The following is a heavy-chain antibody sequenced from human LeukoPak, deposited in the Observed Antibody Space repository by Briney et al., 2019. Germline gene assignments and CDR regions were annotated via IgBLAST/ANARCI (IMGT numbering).Heavy chain of an antibody. CDR3: ARDWEWSPQVDWFDP. CDR1: GYIFTTYG. D-gene: IGHD3-3*01. Sequence: GASVKVSCKASGYIFTTYGISWVRQAPGQGLDWMGWISAYDGKTNYAQKFQGRVTMTTDTSTSTAYMELRSLRSDDTDVYYCARDWEWSPQVDWFDPWGQGTLVTVSS. V-gene: IGHV1-18*01. CDR2: ISAYDGKT. J-gene: IGHJ5*02.